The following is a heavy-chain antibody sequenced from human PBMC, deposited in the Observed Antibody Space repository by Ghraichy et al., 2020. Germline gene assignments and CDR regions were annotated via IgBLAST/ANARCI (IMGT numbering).Heavy chain of an antibody. J-gene: IGHJ4*02. CDR3: ARDNNFCPCDY. CDR1: GFTFSSYW. V-gene: IGHV3-7*01. CDR2: IKPDGSET. D-gene: IGHD2/OR15-2a*01. Sequence: GESLNISCAASGFTFSSYWMTWVRQAPGKELEWVANIKPDGSETYYMDSMKGRFTISRDNAKSALYLQMNSLRAEDTAVYYCARDNNFCPCDYWGQGTLVTVSS.